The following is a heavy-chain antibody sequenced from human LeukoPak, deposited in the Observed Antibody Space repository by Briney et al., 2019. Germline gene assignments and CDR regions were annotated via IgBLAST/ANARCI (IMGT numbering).Heavy chain of an antibody. Sequence: ASVKVSCKASGYTFTGYYIHWVRQPPGQGLEWVGWINPNTGGTNYAQKFQGSVTMTSDTSVSTTYMDLSRLRSDDTAVYYCASAPYQFDSSGYYDVWGQGSLVTVSS. CDR2: INPNTGGT. J-gene: IGHJ4*02. V-gene: IGHV1-2*02. D-gene: IGHD3-22*01. CDR3: ASAPYQFDSSGYYDV. CDR1: GYTFTGYY.